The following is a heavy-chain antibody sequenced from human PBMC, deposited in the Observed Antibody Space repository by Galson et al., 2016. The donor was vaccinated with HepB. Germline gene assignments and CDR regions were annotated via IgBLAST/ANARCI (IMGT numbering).Heavy chain of an antibody. V-gene: IGHV3-64D*06. D-gene: IGHD6-13*01. CDR3: ARVRSSWYYFDY. CDR1: GFTFSSYA. J-gene: IGHJ4*02. CDR2: ISSNGDST. Sequence: SLRLSCAASGFTFSSYAMHWVRQAPGKGVEYVSPISSNGDSTYYTDSVKGRFTISRDNSKNTLNLQMSSLRAEDTAVYYCARVRSSWYYFDYWGQGTLVTVFS.